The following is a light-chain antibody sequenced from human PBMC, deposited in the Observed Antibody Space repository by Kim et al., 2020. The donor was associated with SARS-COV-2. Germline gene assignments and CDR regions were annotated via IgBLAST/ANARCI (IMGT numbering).Light chain of an antibody. V-gene: IGLV3-21*04. CDR3: QVWDSSSDHRV. CDR1: NIGSKS. CDR2: YDS. Sequence: APGKAAGITCGGNNIGSKSVHWYRQKPGQAPVLVIYYDSDRPSGIPERFSGSNSGNTATLTISRVEAGDEADYYCQVWDSSSDHRVFGGGTQLTVL. J-gene: IGLJ3*02.